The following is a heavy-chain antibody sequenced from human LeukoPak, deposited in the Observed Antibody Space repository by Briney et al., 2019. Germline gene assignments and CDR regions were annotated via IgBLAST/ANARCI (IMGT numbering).Heavy chain of an antibody. J-gene: IGHJ4*02. CDR3: ARGSIPWQLVHSNFDY. D-gene: IGHD6-6*01. Sequence: ASVKVSCKASGYTFTGYYMHWVRQAPGQGLEWTGWINPNSGGTNYAQKFQGRVTMTRDTSISTAYMELSRLRSDDTAVYYCARGSIPWQLVHSNFDYWGQGTLVTVPS. CDR2: INPNSGGT. CDR1: GYTFTGYY. V-gene: IGHV1-2*02.